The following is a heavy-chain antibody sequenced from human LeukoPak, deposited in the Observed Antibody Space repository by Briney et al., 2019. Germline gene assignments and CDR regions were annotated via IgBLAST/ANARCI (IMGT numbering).Heavy chain of an antibody. J-gene: IGHJ5*02. CDR1: GGSISSYY. D-gene: IGHD2-2*01. Sequence: NPSETLSLTCTVSGGSISSYYWSWIRQPPGKGLEWIGYIYYSGSTNYNPSLKSRVTISVDTSKNQFSLKLSSVTAADTAVYYCARGGLQLREGDWFDPWGQGTLVTVSS. CDR3: ARGGLQLREGDWFDP. V-gene: IGHV4-59*01. CDR2: IYYSGST.